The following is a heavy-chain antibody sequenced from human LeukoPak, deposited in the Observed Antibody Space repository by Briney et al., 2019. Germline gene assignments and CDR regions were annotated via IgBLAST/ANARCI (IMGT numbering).Heavy chain of an antibody. CDR3: ARGSSSSLYYMDV. CDR2: IGTAGDT. Sequence: TGGSLRLSCAASGFTFRSYDMHWVRQAPGKGLEWVSVIGTAGDTYYRGSVKGRFTISRENAKNSLYLQMNSLRAGDTAVYFCARGSSSSLYYMDVWGKGTTVTVSS. CDR1: GFTFRSYD. J-gene: IGHJ6*03. V-gene: IGHV3-13*01. D-gene: IGHD2-2*01.